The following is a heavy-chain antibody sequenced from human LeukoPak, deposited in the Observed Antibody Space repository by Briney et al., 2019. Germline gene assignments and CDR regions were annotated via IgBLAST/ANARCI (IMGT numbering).Heavy chain of an antibody. CDR3: ARSLGYCSGGSCYPFDC. CDR1: GFSFSSFW. CDR2: IKQDGSEI. V-gene: IGHV3-7*04. Sequence: GGSLRLSCAASGFSFSSFWMTWVRQTPGRGLEWVANIKQDGSEIYYVDSLKGRFIISRDTAKSSLYLQMNSLRAEDTAVYYCARSLGYCSGGSCYPFDCWGQGTLVTVSS. D-gene: IGHD2-15*01. J-gene: IGHJ4*02.